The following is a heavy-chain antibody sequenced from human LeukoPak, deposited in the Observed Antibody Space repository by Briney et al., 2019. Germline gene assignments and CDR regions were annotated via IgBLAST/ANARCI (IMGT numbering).Heavy chain of an antibody. CDR2: IYYSGST. Sequence: SETLSLTCTVSGGSISSYYWSWFRQPPGKGLEWIGYIYYSGSTNYNPSLKSRVTISVDTSKNQFSLKLSSVTAADTAVYYCARGVVDWGSYTRYYYGMDVWGQGTTVTVSS. D-gene: IGHD3-16*01. CDR3: ARGVVDWGSYTRYYYGMDV. CDR1: GGSISSYY. J-gene: IGHJ6*02. V-gene: IGHV4-59*01.